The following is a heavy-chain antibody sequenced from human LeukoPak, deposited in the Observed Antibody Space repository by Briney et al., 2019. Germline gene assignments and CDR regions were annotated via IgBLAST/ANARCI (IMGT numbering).Heavy chain of an antibody. V-gene: IGHV4-34*01. CDR2: INHSGST. D-gene: IGHD2-15*01. CDR3: ARWGGLGYCSGGSCPRYYYYYYYMDV. Sequence: SETLSLTCAVYGGSFSGYYWSWIRQPPGKGLEWIGEINHSGSTNYNPSLKSRVTISVDTSKNQFSLKLSSVTAADTAVYYCARWGGLGYCSGGSCPRYYYYYYYMDVWGKGTTVTISS. J-gene: IGHJ6*03. CDR1: GGSFSGYY.